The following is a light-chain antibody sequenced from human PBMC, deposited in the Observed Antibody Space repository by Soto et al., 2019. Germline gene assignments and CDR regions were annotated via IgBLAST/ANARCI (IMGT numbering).Light chain of an antibody. V-gene: IGKV2-28*01. J-gene: IGKJ5*01. CDR1: QSLLYSDGDNY. Sequence: DSVMTQSPLARGVTPGEPASISCGSSQSLLYSDGDNYLDWYLQKPGQSPQLLIYLASNRASGVPARFSGSGSGTYFTLNISRVEAEDVGLYSCMQAIQTPHTFGQGTRLEIK. CDR2: LAS. CDR3: MQAIQTPHT.